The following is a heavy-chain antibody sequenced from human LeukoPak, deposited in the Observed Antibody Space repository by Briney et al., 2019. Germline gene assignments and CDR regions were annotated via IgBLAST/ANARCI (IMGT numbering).Heavy chain of an antibody. D-gene: IGHD3-9*01. CDR1: GFTFSSYA. CDR3: AKDGPRVLRYFDWLLVGYGLDV. J-gene: IGHJ6*02. Sequence: GGSLRLSCAASGFTFSSYAMHWVRQAPGKGLEWVAVISYDGSNKYYADSVKGRFTISRDNSKNTLYLQMNSLRAEDTAVYYCAKDGPRVLRYFDWLLVGYGLDVWGQGTTVTVSS. CDR2: ISYDGSNK. V-gene: IGHV3-30-3*01.